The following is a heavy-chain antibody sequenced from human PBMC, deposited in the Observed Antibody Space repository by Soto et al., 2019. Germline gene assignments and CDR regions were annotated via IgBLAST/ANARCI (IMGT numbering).Heavy chain of an antibody. CDR2: IITIFGTA. CDR1: GYTFASYG. D-gene: IGHD3-16*02. V-gene: IGHV1-69*13. Sequence: SVKVSCKASGYTFASYGITWVRQAPGQGLEWMGWIITIFGTANYAQKFQGRVTITADESTSTAYMELSSLRSEDTAVYYCAIRITFGGVIDTPGYFDYWGQGTLVTVSS. J-gene: IGHJ4*02. CDR3: AIRITFGGVIDTPGYFDY.